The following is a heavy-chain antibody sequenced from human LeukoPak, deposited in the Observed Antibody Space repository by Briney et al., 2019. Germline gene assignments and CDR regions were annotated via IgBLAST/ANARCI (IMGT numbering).Heavy chain of an antibody. V-gene: IGHV1-8*01. Sequence: GASVKVSCKASGYTFTSYDINWVRQVTGQGLDWMGWMNPNSGNTGYAQKFQGRVTMTRNTSISTAYMELSSLRSEDTAVYYCARATTYYYDSSGYYTIVGFDYWGQGTLVTVSS. J-gene: IGHJ4*02. D-gene: IGHD3-22*01. CDR1: GYTFTSYD. CDR2: MNPNSGNT. CDR3: ARATTYYYDSSGYYTIVGFDY.